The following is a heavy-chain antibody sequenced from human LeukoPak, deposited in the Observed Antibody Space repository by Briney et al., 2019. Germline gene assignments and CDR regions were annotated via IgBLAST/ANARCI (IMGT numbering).Heavy chain of an antibody. J-gene: IGHJ4*02. Sequence: GASVKVSCKTSGGTFSSYAISWVRQAPGQGLEWMGRIIPVFGIANYAQKFQGRVTITADKSTSTAHMELGSLRSEDTAVYYCARVDDYADYWGQGTLVTVSS. CDR3: ARVDDYADY. D-gene: IGHD4-17*01. CDR2: IIPVFGIA. CDR1: GGTFSSYA. V-gene: IGHV1-69*04.